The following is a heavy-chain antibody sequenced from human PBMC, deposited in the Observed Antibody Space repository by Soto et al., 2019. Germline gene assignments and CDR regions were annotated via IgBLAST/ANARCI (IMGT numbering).Heavy chain of an antibody. V-gene: IGHV3-30*03. D-gene: IGHD1-26*01. Sequence: QMQLVESGGGVVQPGGSLRLSCAASGLTFSKYAMHWVRQAPGKGLEWVAAILHDGDKKRYADSVEGRFTISRDNSMDTLYLRMSGLRAEDSAVYSCVRARCGAPSCEGRDWFVPWGQGTLVIVSS. J-gene: IGHJ5*02. CDR1: GLTFSKYA. CDR3: VRARCGAPSCEGRDWFVP. CDR2: ILHDGDKK.